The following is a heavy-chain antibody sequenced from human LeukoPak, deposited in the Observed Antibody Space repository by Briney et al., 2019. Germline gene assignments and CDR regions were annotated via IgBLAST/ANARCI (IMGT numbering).Heavy chain of an antibody. CDR2: ITGSGASM. Sequence: PGGSLRLSCAASGFSFSNYAMSWARQAPGKGLEWVSAITGSGASMNYADSVKGRFTISRDTSKSTVYLQMNSLRDEDTAIYYCARRSGIDKGNFDYWGQGTLVTVSS. CDR1: GFSFSNYA. D-gene: IGHD3-10*01. J-gene: IGHJ4*02. V-gene: IGHV3-23*01. CDR3: ARRSGIDKGNFDY.